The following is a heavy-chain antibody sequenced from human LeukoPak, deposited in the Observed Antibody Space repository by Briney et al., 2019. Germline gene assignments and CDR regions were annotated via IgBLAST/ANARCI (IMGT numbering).Heavy chain of an antibody. Sequence: PGGSLRLSCATSGFTLRYYQMNWVRQAPGKGLEWVSYINVVNGAIYYADSVKGRFTISGDNSKNTLYLQMNSLRAEDTAVYYCAKWDSSGYYYDRLFDYWGQGTLVTVSS. CDR1: GFTLRYYQ. J-gene: IGHJ4*02. CDR2: INVVNGAI. V-gene: IGHV3-48*01. D-gene: IGHD3-22*01. CDR3: AKWDSSGYYYDRLFDY.